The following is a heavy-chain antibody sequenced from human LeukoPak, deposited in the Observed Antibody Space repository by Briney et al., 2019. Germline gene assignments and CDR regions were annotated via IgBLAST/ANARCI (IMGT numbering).Heavy chain of an antibody. D-gene: IGHD5-18*01. CDR3: ARGDTVRTWVSRNYYYYYGMDV. V-gene: IGHV3-30-3*01. Sequence: GRSLRLSCAASGFTFSSYAMHWVRQAPGKGLEWVAVISYDGSNKYYADSVKGRFTISRDNSKNTLYLQMNSLRAEDTAVYYCARGDTVRTWVSRNYYYYYGMDVCGQGTTVTVSS. J-gene: IGHJ6*02. CDR2: ISYDGSNK. CDR1: GFTFSSYA.